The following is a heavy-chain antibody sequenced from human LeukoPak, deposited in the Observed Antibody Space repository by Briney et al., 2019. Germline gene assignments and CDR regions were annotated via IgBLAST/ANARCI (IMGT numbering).Heavy chain of an antibody. D-gene: IGHD3-9*01. Sequence: ASVKVSCKASGYTFTSYDINWMRQAPGQGLEWMGWMNPNNGNTNYAQTFQGKLTMTRNTSINTAYMELSSLRTDDTAVYYCARRFSDNLTGATWYDYWGQGTLVTVSS. J-gene: IGHJ4*02. CDR3: ARRFSDNLTGATWYDY. CDR1: GYTFTSYD. CDR2: MNPNNGNT. V-gene: IGHV1-8*02.